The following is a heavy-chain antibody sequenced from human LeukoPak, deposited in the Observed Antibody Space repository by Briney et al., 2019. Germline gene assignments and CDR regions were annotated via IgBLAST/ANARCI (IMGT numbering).Heavy chain of an antibody. CDR3: ARGRAPTRTYGDYRY. V-gene: IGHV4-34*01. CDR1: GGSFSGYY. J-gene: IGHJ4*02. D-gene: IGHD4-17*01. Sequence: PSETLSLTCAVYGGSFSGYYWSWIRQPPGKGLEWIGEINHSGSTNYNPSLESRVTISVDTSKNQFSLKLSSVTAADTAVYYCARGRAPTRTYGDYRYWGQGTLVTVSS. CDR2: INHSGST.